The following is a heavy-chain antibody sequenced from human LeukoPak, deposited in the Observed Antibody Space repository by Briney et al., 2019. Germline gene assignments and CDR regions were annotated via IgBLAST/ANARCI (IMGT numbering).Heavy chain of an antibody. CDR3: ARGLVGYCSSTSCSALFDY. CDR1: GFTFSSYS. CDR2: ISSSSSTI. Sequence: GGSLRLSCAASGFTFSSYSMNWVRQAPGKGLEWVSYISSSSSTIYYAESVKGRFTISRDNAKNSLYLQMNSLRDEDTAVYYCARGLVGYCSSTSCSALFDYWGQGTLVTVSS. V-gene: IGHV3-48*02. D-gene: IGHD2-2*03. J-gene: IGHJ4*02.